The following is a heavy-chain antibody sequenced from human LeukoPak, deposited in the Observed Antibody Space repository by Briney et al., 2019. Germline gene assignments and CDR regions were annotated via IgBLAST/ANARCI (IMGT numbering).Heavy chain of an antibody. D-gene: IGHD3-10*01. CDR3: ARDAWFGELLYPFDY. J-gene: IGHJ4*02. Sequence: GRSLRLSCAASGFTFSSYWMSWVRQAPGKGLEWVANIKQDGSEKYYVDSVKGRFTISRDNAKNSLYLQMNSLRAEDTAVYYCARDAWFGELLYPFDYWGQGTLVTVSS. CDR1: GFTFSSYW. CDR2: IKQDGSEK. V-gene: IGHV3-7*01.